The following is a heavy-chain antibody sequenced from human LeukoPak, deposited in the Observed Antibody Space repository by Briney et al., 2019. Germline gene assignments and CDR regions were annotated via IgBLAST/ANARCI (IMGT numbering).Heavy chain of an antibody. CDR1: GYIFNNYF. V-gene: IGHV1-2*02. Sequence: VSVKVSCKASGYIFNNYFMHWVRQAPGQGLEWMGLINPKRAETSYAQKFQGRVTLTRDTSTTTAYMDLARLRSDDTAVYYCARDRGVPGPGNAFDIWGQGTMVTVSS. CDR2: INPKRAET. J-gene: IGHJ3*02. CDR3: ARDRGVPGPGNAFDI. D-gene: IGHD2-2*01.